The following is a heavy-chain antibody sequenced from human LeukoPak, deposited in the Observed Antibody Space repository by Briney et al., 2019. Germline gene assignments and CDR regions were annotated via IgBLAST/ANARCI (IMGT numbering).Heavy chain of an antibody. J-gene: IGHJ4*02. CDR3: AKYTAVAGTGDY. D-gene: IGHD6-19*01. V-gene: IGHV3-11*01. CDR2: ISNSGSTI. Sequence: GGSLRLSCAASGFTFSDYYMSWIRQAPGKGLEWISYISNSGSTIFYADSVKGRFTISRDNAKNSLYLQMNSLRAEDTAVYYCAKYTAVAGTGDYWGQGTLVTVSS. CDR1: GFTFSDYY.